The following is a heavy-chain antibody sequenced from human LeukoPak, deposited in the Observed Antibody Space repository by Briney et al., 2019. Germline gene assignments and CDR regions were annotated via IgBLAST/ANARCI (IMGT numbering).Heavy chain of an antibody. J-gene: IGHJ6*02. Sequence: SETLSLTCTVSGGSISSYYWSWIRQPPGKGLEWIGYIYYSGGTNYNPSLKSRVTISVDTSKNQFSLKLISVTAADTAVYYCARHGGRSAAAGIIGYYYGMDVWGQGTTVTVSS. CDR3: ARHGGRSAAAGIIGYYYGMDV. V-gene: IGHV4-59*08. D-gene: IGHD6-13*01. CDR1: GGSISSYY. CDR2: IYYSGGT.